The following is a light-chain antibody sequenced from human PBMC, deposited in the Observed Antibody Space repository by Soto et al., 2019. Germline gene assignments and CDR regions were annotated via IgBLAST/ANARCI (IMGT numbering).Light chain of an antibody. V-gene: IGKV3-20*01. J-gene: IGKJ4*01. Sequence: EIVMTQSPATLSVSPGERATLSCRASQSVSNKLAWYQQKPGQAPRLLIYAASSRATGIPDRFSGSGSGTDFTLTISRLEPEDFAVYYCQQYGYSPTFGGGTKVDIK. CDR3: QQYGYSPT. CDR1: QSVSNK. CDR2: AAS.